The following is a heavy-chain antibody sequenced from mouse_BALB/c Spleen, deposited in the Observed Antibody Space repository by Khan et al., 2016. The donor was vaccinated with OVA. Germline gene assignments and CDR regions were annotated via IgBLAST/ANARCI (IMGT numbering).Heavy chain of an antibody. D-gene: IGHD2-2*01. Sequence: EVQLQQSGPELMKPGASGKISCKASGYSFTTYYIHWVKQSPGKSLEWIGYIDPFSGDTTYNQKFKGMATLTVDKSSSTAYIHLSNLTSADSAVYYCTRHGYVAWFTYWGQGTLVTVSA. CDR3: TRHGYVAWFTY. CDR2: IDPFSGDT. V-gene: IGHV1S135*01. J-gene: IGHJ3*01. CDR1: GYSFTTYY.